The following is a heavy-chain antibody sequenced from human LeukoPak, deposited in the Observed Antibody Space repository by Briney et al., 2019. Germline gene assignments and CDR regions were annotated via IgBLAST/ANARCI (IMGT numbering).Heavy chain of an antibody. Sequence: PGGSLRLSCAASGFTFSDYYMSWIRQAPGKGLEGVSYISSSGSTIYYADSVKGRFTISRDNAKNSLYLQMNSLRAEDTALYYCARIRYCTNGVCYREYYFDYWGQGTLVTVSS. CDR3: ARIRYCTNGVCYREYYFDY. V-gene: IGHV3-11*04. CDR1: GFTFSDYY. J-gene: IGHJ4*02. CDR2: ISSSGSTI. D-gene: IGHD2-8*01.